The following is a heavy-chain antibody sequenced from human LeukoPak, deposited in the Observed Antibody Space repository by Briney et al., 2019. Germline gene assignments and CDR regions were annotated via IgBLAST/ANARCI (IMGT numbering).Heavy chain of an antibody. D-gene: IGHD3-22*01. CDR2: IYYTGSA. J-gene: IGHJ4*02. CDR1: GDSITSYY. Sequence: SETLSLTCNVSGDSITSYYWNWIRQPPGKGLEWIGYIYYTGSANSNPSLKSRLTISLDTSKKHFSLKLSSVTAADTAIYYCASSYFYDGNRYFDYWGQGALVTVSS. CDR3: ASSYFYDGNRYFDY. V-gene: IGHV4-59*08.